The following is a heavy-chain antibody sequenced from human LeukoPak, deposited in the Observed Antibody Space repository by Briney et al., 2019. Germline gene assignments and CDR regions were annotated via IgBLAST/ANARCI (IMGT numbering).Heavy chain of an antibody. Sequence: GGSLRLSCAASGFTFSNYWMHWVRHVPGKGLVWVSRINTDGSTIDYADSLKGRFTISRDDAKNTLYLQMYSLRDEDTAIYYCARAGSYRFDYWGQGTLVTVSS. CDR3: ARAGSYRFDY. CDR2: INTDGSTI. J-gene: IGHJ4*02. CDR1: GFTFSNYW. V-gene: IGHV3-74*01. D-gene: IGHD3-16*02.